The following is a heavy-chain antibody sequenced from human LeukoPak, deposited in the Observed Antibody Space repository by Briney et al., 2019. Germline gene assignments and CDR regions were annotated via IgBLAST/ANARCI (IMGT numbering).Heavy chain of an antibody. D-gene: IGHD3-10*01. V-gene: IGHV3-74*01. CDR1: GFTFSSYW. CDR3: ARSTGWFGQGYFDY. CDR2: INSDGSST. J-gene: IGHJ4*02. Sequence: GGSLRLSCAASGFTFSSYWMHWVRQAPGKGLVWVSRINSDGSSTSYADSVKGRFTISRDNAKNTLYLQTNSLRAEDTAVYYCARSTGWFGQGYFDYWGQGTLVIVSS.